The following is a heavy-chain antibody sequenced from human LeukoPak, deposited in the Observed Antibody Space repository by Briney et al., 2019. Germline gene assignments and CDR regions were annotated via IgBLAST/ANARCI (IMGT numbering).Heavy chain of an antibody. Sequence: SETLSLTCAVYGFSFSGYYWSWLRQPPGKGLEWIGQINHSGSTNYNPSLKSRVTISVDTSKNQFSLKLSSVTAADTAVYYCARGRAYYDILTGRTGPIDYWGQGTLVTVSS. D-gene: IGHD3-9*01. V-gene: IGHV4-34*01. CDR3: ARGRAYYDILTGRTGPIDY. CDR1: GFSFSGYY. J-gene: IGHJ4*02. CDR2: INHSGST.